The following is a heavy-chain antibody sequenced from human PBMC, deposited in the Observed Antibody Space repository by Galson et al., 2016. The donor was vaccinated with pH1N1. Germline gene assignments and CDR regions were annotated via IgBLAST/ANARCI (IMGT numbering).Heavy chain of an antibody. CDR3: ARGLLSGFDP. V-gene: IGHV5-51*03. D-gene: IGHD2-21*01. Sequence: QSGAEVKKPGESLKISCKGSGYSFTNYWIAWVRQMPGKGLEWMGIIYPSDSDTRYSPSFQGQVTISADTSINTAYLQWNSLKASDTAIYYCARGLLSGFDPWGQGTLVIVSS. J-gene: IGHJ5*02. CDR1: GYSFTNYW. CDR2: IYPSDSDT.